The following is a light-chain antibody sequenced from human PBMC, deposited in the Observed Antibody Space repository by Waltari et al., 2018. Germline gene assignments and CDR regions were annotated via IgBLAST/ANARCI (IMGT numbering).Light chain of an antibody. CDR1: SSDIGVYNY. CDR2: EVS. Sequence: QSALTQPASVSGSPGQSISISCTGTSSDIGVYNYVSWYQQHPGKAPKLMIYEVSNRPSGVSNRFSGSKSINTASLTISGLQAEDEADYSCSSYTSSSTWVFGGGTKLTVL. J-gene: IGLJ3*02. V-gene: IGLV2-14*01. CDR3: SSYTSSSTWV.